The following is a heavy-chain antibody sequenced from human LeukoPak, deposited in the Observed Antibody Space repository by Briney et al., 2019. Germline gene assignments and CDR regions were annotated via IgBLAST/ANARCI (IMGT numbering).Heavy chain of an antibody. J-gene: IGHJ6*02. CDR3: ARGHPPNLDV. Sequence: SETLSLTCTVSGGSISNYYWSWIRQPPGKGLDWVGYIYYNGNTNYNPSLNSRVAISVDASNNRLSLRLTSVTTADTAVYYCARGHPPNLDVWGQGTTVTVSS. CDR1: GGSISNYY. V-gene: IGHV4-59*01. CDR2: IYYNGNT.